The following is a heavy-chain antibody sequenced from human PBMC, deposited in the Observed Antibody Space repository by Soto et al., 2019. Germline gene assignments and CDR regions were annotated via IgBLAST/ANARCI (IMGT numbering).Heavy chain of an antibody. CDR1: GDVFTNYI. D-gene: IGHD1-20*01. CDR3: ARGRTVTGHYYYYYGIDV. V-gene: IGHV1-18*04. CDR2: ISADSERT. Sequence: QVHLVQSAPEVQKPGASVRVSCKASGDVFTNYIIAWMRQAPGQGLEWLGSISADSERTNYAQRLQGRVTMTTATCTSTAYMELSSLRSEDTAVYYCARGRTVTGHYYYYYGIDVWGQGTTVTVSS. J-gene: IGHJ6*02.